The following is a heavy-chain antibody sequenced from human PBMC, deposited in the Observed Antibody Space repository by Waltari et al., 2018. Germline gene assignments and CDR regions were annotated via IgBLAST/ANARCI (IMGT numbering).Heavy chain of an antibody. Sequence: EVQLVEAGGNLVQPGGSLKLSCAASGFTFSKWWMTWVRQAPGKGMEGVAKINEDGSEKYYVESVKGRFTISRDNAEKSLYLQMNSLRVDDTAVYYCASHWKSIRCPGDFWGQGTLVTVSS. CDR3: ASHWKSIRCPGDF. D-gene: IGHD1-1*01. CDR1: GFTFSKWW. J-gene: IGHJ4*02. CDR2: INEDGSEK. V-gene: IGHV3-7*01.